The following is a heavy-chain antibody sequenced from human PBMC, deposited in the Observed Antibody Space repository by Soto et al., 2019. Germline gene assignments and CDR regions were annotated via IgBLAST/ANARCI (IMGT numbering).Heavy chain of an antibody. D-gene: IGHD3-22*01. Sequence: PSETLSLACTVSGGSVRGGYYYWSWVRERPGRGLEWIGYIDYSGSTNYNSSLKSRLTMSIETYKKQFTLKLSSVTAADTDVYYCAMIVPKDGSLFSNSYYGMDVWGQGTKVTVSS. CDR2: IDYSGST. CDR1: GGSVRGGYYY. CDR3: AMIVPKDGSLFSNSYYGMDV. V-gene: IGHV4-61*01. J-gene: IGHJ6*02.